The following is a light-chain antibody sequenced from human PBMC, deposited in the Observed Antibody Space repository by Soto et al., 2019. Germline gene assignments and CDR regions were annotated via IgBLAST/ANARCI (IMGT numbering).Light chain of an antibody. CDR3: QQRSSWPPIT. CDR1: QSVSSK. CDR2: DAS. V-gene: IGKV3-11*01. J-gene: IGKJ5*01. Sequence: EVVMKQSPATLSVSPGERATLSCRASQSVSSKLAWYQQKPGQAPRLLIYDASTRATGVPARFSGSGSGTDFTLTISSLEPEDFAVYYCQQRSSWPPITFGQGTRLEIK.